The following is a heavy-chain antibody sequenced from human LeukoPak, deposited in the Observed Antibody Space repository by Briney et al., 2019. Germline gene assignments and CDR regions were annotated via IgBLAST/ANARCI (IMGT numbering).Heavy chain of an antibody. V-gene: IGHV1-69*05. Sequence: SVKVSCKASGGTFSSYAISWVRQAPGQGLEWMGRIIPIFGTANYAQKFQGRVTITTDESTSTAYMELSSLRSEDTAVYYCASGPTYYYDSSGYSNWFDPWGQGTLVTVSS. CDR3: ASGPTYYYDSSGYSNWFDP. CDR2: IIPIFGTA. D-gene: IGHD3-22*01. J-gene: IGHJ5*02. CDR1: GGTFSSYA.